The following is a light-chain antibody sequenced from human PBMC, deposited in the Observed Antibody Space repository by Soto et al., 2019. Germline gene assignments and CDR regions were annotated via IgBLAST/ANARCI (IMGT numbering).Light chain of an antibody. J-gene: IGKJ5*01. V-gene: IGKV3-20*01. CDR2: DAS. CDR1: QSVSSY. CDR3: QQYGNPRIT. Sequence: EIVMAQSPATLSASPGERATLSCRASQSVSSYLAWYQQKPGQAPRLLIYDASNRATGIPDRFSGSGSETDFTLTISRLEPEDFALYFCQQYGNPRITFGQGTRLEIK.